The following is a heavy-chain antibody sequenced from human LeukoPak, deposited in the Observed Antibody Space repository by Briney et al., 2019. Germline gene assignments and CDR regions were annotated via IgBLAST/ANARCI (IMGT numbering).Heavy chain of an antibody. CDR2: ITSNGGST. V-gene: IGHV3-64D*09. CDR1: GFTFSSYA. CDR3: VKDDSRGYSYGYVHDY. J-gene: IGHJ4*02. Sequence: PGGSLRLSCSASGFTFSSYAMHWVRQAPGKGLEYVSAITSNGGSTYYADSVKGRFTISRDNSQSTLYLQMGSLRAEDTAVYYCVKDDSRGYSYGYVHDYWGQGTLVTVSS. D-gene: IGHD5-18*01.